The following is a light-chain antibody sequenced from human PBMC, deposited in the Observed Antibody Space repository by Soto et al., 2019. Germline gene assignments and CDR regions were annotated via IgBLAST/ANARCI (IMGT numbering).Light chain of an antibody. CDR3: CSYAGSYTWV. J-gene: IGLJ3*02. CDR1: SSDVGGYNY. Sequence: QSVLTQPRSVSGSPGQSVTISCTGTSSDVGGYNYVSWYQQHPGKAPKLMIYDVSKRPSGVPDRFSGSKSGNTASLTISGLQAEDEADYYCCSYAGSYTWVFGGGTKVTVL. V-gene: IGLV2-11*01. CDR2: DVS.